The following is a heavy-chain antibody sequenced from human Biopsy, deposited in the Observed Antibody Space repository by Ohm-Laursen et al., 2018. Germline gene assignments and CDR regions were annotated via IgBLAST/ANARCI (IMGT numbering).Heavy chain of an antibody. D-gene: IGHD2/OR15-2a*01. CDR3: ARTTNSTGWPYYYFYGMDV. V-gene: IGHV4-59*01. Sequence: GALSLTCTVSGGSISSDYWSWIRQTPGKGLEWIGYIYYSGSTNYNPSLKSRVTISVDTSKNQFSLRLNSVTAADTAVYYCARTTNSTGWPYYYFYGMDVWGQGTTVTVSS. CDR1: GGSISSDY. CDR2: IYYSGST. J-gene: IGHJ6*02.